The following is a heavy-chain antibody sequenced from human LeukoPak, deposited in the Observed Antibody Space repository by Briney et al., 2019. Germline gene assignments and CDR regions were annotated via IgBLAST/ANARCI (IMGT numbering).Heavy chain of an antibody. CDR3: KVLGGSGDYFDY. J-gene: IGHJ4*02. D-gene: IGHD3-10*01. CDR2: IYTSGST. V-gene: IGHV4-61*02. Sequence: SQTLSLTCTVSGGSISSGSYYWSWIRQPAGKGLEWIGRIYTSGSTYYNPSLKSRVTISVDTSKNQFSLKLSSVTAADTAVYYCKVLGGSGDYFDYWGQGTLVTVSS. CDR1: GGSISSGSYY.